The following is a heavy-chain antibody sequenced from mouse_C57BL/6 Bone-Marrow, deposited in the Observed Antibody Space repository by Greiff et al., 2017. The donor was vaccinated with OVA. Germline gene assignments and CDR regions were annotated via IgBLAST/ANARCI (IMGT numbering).Heavy chain of an antibody. V-gene: IGHV1-62-2*01. CDR3: ARHGAGGSYGNSYDY. CDR1: GYTFTEYT. D-gene: IGHD1-1*01. CDR2: FYPGSGSI. Sequence: VQLQESGAELVKPGASVKLSCKASGYTFTEYTINWVKQRSGQGLEWIGWFYPGSGSIKYNEKFKDKATLTADKSSSTVYMELSRLTSEDSSVYFGARHGAGGSYGNSYDYWGQGTTLTVSS. J-gene: IGHJ2*01.